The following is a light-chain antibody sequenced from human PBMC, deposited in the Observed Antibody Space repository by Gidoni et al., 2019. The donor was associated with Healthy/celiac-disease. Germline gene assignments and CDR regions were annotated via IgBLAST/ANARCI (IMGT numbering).Light chain of an antibody. CDR3: QQSYSTPYT. CDR2: AAS. Sequence: DIQMTQSPSSLSASVGDRVTITCRASQSISSYLNWYQQKPGKAPKLLIYAASSLQSRVPSRFSGSGSGTDFTLTISSLQHEDVATYYCQQSYSTPYTFGQGTKLEIK. CDR1: QSISSY. J-gene: IGKJ2*01. V-gene: IGKV1-39*01.